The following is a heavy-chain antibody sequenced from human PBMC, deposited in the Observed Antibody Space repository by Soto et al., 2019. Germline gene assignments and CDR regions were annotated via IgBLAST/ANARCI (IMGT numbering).Heavy chain of an antibody. D-gene: IGHD6-19*01. J-gene: IGHJ4*02. V-gene: IGHV4-59*08. CDR1: GGSISSYY. CDR2: IYHSGTT. Sequence: PSETLSLTCTVSGGSISSYYWSWVRQPPGKGLEWIGEIYHSGTTNYNPSLKSRVTISVDTSKNQFSLKLSSVTAADTAVYYCARQSAVAGFLALFDYWGQGTLVTVSS. CDR3: ARQSAVAGFLALFDY.